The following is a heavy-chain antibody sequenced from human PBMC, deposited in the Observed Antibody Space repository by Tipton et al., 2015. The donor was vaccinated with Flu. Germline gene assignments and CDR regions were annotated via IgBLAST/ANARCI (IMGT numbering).Heavy chain of an antibody. D-gene: IGHD2-2*01. CDR1: GYRFTNYW. Sequence: MQLVQSGAEVKRPGESLKISCKISGYRFTNYWIGWVRQMPGKGLEWMGIIDPGDSDTRYSPSFQGQVTISADKSINTAYLQWSSLKASDPAIYYCAGTRTAAVGASFDYWGQGTLVTVSS. CDR2: IDPGDSDT. J-gene: IGHJ4*02. V-gene: IGHV5-51*01. CDR3: AGTRTAAVGASFDY.